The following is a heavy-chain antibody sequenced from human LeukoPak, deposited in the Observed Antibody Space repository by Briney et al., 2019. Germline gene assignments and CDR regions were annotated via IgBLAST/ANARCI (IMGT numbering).Heavy chain of an antibody. J-gene: IGHJ4*02. CDR2: ISGSGGST. V-gene: IGHV3-23*01. CDR3: ARKGGTTVTTRYFDY. Sequence: GGSLGLSCAASGFTFSSYAMSWVRQAPGKGLEWVSAISGSGGSTYYADSVKGRFTISRDNSKNTLYLQMNSLRAEDTAVYYCARKGGTTVTTRYFDYWGQGTLVTVSS. CDR1: GFTFSSYA. D-gene: IGHD4-11*01.